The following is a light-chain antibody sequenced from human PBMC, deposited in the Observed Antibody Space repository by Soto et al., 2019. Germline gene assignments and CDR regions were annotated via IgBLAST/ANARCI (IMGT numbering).Light chain of an antibody. CDR3: QQRSAWPFT. V-gene: IGKV3-11*01. J-gene: IGKJ4*01. CDR1: QTVGKA. Sequence: IVLTQSPAPLSLSPGERASLSCRASQTVGKALAWYQVRPGQSPRLLIFDASTRATGVPPRFSGSRSGSDFTLTISSLDPEDFALSDCQQRSAWPFTFGGGTSVLIK. CDR2: DAS.